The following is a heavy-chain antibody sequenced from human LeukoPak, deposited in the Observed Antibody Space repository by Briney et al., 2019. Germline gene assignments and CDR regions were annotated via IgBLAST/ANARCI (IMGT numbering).Heavy chain of an antibody. CDR1: GFTFDDYT. CDR2: ISWDGGST. Sequence: GGSLRLSCAASGFTFDDYTMHWVRQAPGKGLEWVSLISWDGGSTYYADSVKGRFTISRDNSKNSLYLQMNSLRTEDTALYYCAKDLRGDWFGEPGTLHFDYWGQGTLVTVSS. J-gene: IGHJ4*02. CDR3: AKDLRGDWFGEPGTLHFDY. D-gene: IGHD3-10*01. V-gene: IGHV3-43*01.